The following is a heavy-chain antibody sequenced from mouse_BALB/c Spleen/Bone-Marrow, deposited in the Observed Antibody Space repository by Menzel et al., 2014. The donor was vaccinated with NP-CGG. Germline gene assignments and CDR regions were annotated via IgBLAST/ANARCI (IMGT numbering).Heavy chain of an antibody. CDR2: IDPANVNT. CDR1: GFNIKDTY. Sequence: EVQLQQSGAELVKPGASGKLSCTASGFNIKDTYIHWVKQRPEQGLEWIGRIDPANVNTKYDPKFQGEATITADTSSNTAYLQLSSLTSEDTAVYYCARYRLGTYFDYWGQGTTLTVSS. D-gene: IGHD2-14*01. V-gene: IGHV14-3*02. J-gene: IGHJ2*01. CDR3: ARYRLGTYFDY.